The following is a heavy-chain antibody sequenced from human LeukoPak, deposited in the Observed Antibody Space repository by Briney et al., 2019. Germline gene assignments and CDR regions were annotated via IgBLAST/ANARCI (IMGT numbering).Heavy chain of an antibody. V-gene: IGHV3-23*01. Sequence: GGSLRLSCAASGFTFSSYAMSWVRQAPGKGLEWISTISGGGGSTWYTDSVKGRFTISRDSSKNTLYLQMNSLRADDTAVYYCAIGGGLLWMGEFPRFFDSWGQGTLVTVS. CDR2: ISGGGGST. CDR1: GFTFSSYA. CDR3: AIGGGLLWMGEFPRFFDS. J-gene: IGHJ4*02. D-gene: IGHD3-16*01.